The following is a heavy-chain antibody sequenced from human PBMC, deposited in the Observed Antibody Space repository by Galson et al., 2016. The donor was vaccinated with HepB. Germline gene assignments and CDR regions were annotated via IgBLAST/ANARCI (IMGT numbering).Heavy chain of an antibody. CDR3: ARGRFFTMVQGFINNRFDV. D-gene: IGHD3-10*01. Sequence: TLSLTCAVSGDSIASGGYTWNWIRQAPGKGLEWIGYIFHSGATSYNPTLKSRLSLSLDRSNNHFSLRLTSVTAADTAVYFCARGRFFTMVQGFINNRFDVWGLGTLVTVSS. V-gene: IGHV4-30-2*01. CDR2: IFHSGAT. J-gene: IGHJ5*02. CDR1: GDSIASGGYT.